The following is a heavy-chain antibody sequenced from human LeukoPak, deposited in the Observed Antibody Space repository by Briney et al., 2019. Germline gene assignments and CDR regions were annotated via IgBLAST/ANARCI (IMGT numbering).Heavy chain of an antibody. CDR1: GGTFSSYT. CDR3: ARKEAFDI. Sequence: GASVKVSCKASGGTFSSYTISWVRQAPGQGLEWMGGIIPIFGTADYAQKFQGRVTITTDESTSTAYMELSSQRSEDTAVYYCARKEAFDIWGQGTMVTVSS. J-gene: IGHJ3*02. CDR2: IIPIFGTA. V-gene: IGHV1-69*05.